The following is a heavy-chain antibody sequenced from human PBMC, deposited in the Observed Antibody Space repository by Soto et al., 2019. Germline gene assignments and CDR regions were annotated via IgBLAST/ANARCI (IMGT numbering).Heavy chain of an antibody. CDR3: ACPYCGRDCSPYRKDV. J-gene: IGHJ6*01. Sequence: AASEKVSCKASGGTFSSYAISWVRQAPGQGLEWMGGIIPIFGTANYARKFQGRVTITADKSTSTAYMELSSPRSEDTAVYYCACPYCGRDCSPYRKDVSRRGTTDIVSA. V-gene: IGHV1-69*06. CDR2: IIPIFGTA. D-gene: IGHD2-21*02. CDR1: GGTFSSYA.